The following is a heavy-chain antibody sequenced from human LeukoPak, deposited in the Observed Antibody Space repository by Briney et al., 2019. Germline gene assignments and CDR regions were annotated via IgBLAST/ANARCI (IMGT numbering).Heavy chain of an antibody. D-gene: IGHD6-19*01. CDR1: GDSISNYY. CDR3: ARTPAGYSSGWLHY. CDR2: ISYSGST. J-gene: IGHJ4*02. Sequence: KPSETLSLTCTVSGDSISNYYWSWIRQRPGKGLEWIGNISYSGSTHYSPSLTGRLTISVDTSKNQFSLRLTSVTAADTAVYYCARTPAGYSSGWLHYWGQGTLVTVSS. V-gene: IGHV4-59*06.